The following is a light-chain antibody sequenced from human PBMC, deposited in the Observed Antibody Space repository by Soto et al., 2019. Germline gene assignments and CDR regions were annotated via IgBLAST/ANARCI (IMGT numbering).Light chain of an antibody. Sequence: EIVLTQSPGTLSLSPGERATLSCRASQRISNSYLAWYQQKPGQAPRLLLYDASSRATGIPDRVSGSGSGTDFTLTISRLEPEDFAVYYCQQYGDLPLSFGPGTKVDIK. J-gene: IGKJ3*01. V-gene: IGKV3-20*01. CDR3: QQYGDLPLS. CDR1: QRISNSY. CDR2: DAS.